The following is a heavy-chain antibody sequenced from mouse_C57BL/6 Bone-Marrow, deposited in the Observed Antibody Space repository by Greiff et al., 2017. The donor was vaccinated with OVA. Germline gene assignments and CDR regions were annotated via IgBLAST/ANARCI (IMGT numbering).Heavy chain of an antibody. J-gene: IGHJ4*01. CDR3: ARGPGMRRYYIDY. CDR2: IRYDGSN. V-gene: IGHV3-6*01. D-gene: IGHD1-1*01. Sequence: DVKLVESGPGLVKPSQSLSLTCSVSGYSFTSGYYWYWIRQFPGNKLEWMGYIRYDGSNNYNPSLKNRTSLTLDTSKNQLYLKLKSVTTEDTATYYCARGPGMRRYYIDYWGQGTSLTVSS. CDR1: GYSFTSGYY.